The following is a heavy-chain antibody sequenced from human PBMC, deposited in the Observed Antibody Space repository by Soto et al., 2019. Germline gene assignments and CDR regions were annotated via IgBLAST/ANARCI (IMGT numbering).Heavy chain of an antibody. Sequence: QVQLQESGPGLVKPSGTLSLTCAVSGGSISSSNWWSWVRQPPGKGLEWIGEIYHSGSTNYNPSLESRVTITVDKSKNQFSLKLSSVTAAATAVYYCASVRGGYYYAMDVWGQGPTVTASS. CDR3: ASVRGGYYYAMDV. CDR2: IYHSGST. D-gene: IGHD3-10*02. J-gene: IGHJ6*02. CDR1: GGSISSSNW. V-gene: IGHV4-4*02.